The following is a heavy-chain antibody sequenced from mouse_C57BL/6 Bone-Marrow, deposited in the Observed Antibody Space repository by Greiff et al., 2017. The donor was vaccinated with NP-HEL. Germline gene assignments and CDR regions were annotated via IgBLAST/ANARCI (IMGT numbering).Heavy chain of an antibody. J-gene: IGHJ2*01. D-gene: IGHD1-1*01. CDR3: ARWDYYGSSYDY. Sequence: VMLVESGAELARPGASVKMSCKASGYTFTSYTMHWVKQRPGQGLEWIGYINPSSGYTKYNQKFKDKATLTADKSSSTAYMQLSSLTSEDSAVYYCARWDYYGSSYDYWGQGTTLTVSS. V-gene: IGHV1-4*01. CDR2: INPSSGYT. CDR1: GYTFTSYT.